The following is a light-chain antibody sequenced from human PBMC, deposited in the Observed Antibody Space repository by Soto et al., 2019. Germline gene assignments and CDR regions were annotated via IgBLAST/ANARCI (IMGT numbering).Light chain of an antibody. CDR3: QQYGSSPWT. V-gene: IGKV3-20*01. CDR2: GAS. Sequence: VFTQSACTLSLSPGERATLSCRASQSVSNNYLAWYQQKPGQAPRLLIYGASNRATGIPDRFSGSGSGTDFTLTISRLEPEDFAVYYCQQYGSSPWTFGQGTKVDIK. J-gene: IGKJ1*01. CDR1: QSVSNNY.